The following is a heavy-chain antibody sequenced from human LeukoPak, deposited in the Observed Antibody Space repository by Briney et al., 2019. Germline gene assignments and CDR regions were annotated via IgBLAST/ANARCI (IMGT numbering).Heavy chain of an antibody. CDR3: ARRRRGIVVVPAAIGPMDV. D-gene: IGHD2-2*02. J-gene: IGHJ6*02. Sequence: PSETLSLTCTVSGGSISSGGYYWSWIRQHPGKGLEWIGYIYYSGSTYYNPSLKSRVTISVDTSKNQFSLKLSSVTAADTAVYYCARRRRGIVVVPAAIGPMDVWGQGTTVTVSS. CDR1: GGSISSGGYY. V-gene: IGHV4-31*03. CDR2: IYYSGST.